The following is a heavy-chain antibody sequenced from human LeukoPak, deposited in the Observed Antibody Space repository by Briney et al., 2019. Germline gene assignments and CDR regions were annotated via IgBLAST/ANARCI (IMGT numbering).Heavy chain of an antibody. CDR2: INHSGST. J-gene: IGHJ4*02. Sequence: PSETLSLTCAVYGGSFSGYYWSWIRQPPGKGLEWIGEINHSGSTNYNPSLNSRVTISVDTSKNQFSLKLSSVTAADTAVYYCARAPPTYYYDSSGYYYDYWGQGTLVTVSS. D-gene: IGHD3-22*01. CDR3: ARAPPTYYYDSSGYYYDY. CDR1: GGSFSGYY. V-gene: IGHV4-34*01.